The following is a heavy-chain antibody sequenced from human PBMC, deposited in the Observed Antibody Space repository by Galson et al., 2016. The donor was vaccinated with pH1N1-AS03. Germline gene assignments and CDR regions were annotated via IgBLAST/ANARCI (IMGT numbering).Heavy chain of an antibody. D-gene: IGHD1-26*01. CDR1: GGSMNSMNW. CDR3: TTRNYELLRYFSY. CDR2: IFPGGCS. Sequence: SETLSLTCSVSGGSMNSMNWWTWVRQSPGRGLEGIGEIFPGGCSNYNPSLKSRLTILVDESRNQFSQNLKSATAADPATYYGTTRNYELLRYFSYRGQGALVTVSS. J-gene: IGHJ4*02. V-gene: IGHV4-4*02.